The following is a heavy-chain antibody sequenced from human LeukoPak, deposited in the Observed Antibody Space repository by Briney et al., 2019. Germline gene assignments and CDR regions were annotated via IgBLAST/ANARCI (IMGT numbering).Heavy chain of an antibody. CDR1: GFTFSNSW. V-gene: IGHV3-7*05. CDR3: ATWSNAWEFDY. D-gene: IGHD1-26*01. Sequence: GGSLRLFCAASGFTFSNSWMTWVRQAPGKGLEWVAHINEDGSDKYYVDSVTGRFSISRDNTKNSLYLQMSSLRAEDTAVYYCATWSNAWEFDYWGQGTLVSVSS. CDR2: INEDGSDK. J-gene: IGHJ4*02.